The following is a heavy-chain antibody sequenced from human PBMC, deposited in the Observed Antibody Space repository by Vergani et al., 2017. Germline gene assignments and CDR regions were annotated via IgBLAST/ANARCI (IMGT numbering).Heavy chain of an antibody. J-gene: IGHJ4*02. Sequence: EVQLVESGGGVVQPGGSLRLSCAASGFTFDAYTMHWVRQAPGKGLEWVSLISWDGGSTYYADSVKGRFTISRDNSKNSLYLQMNSLRTEDTALYYCAKDQCLRLGELSFGFDYWGQGTLVTVSS. V-gene: IGHV3-43*01. D-gene: IGHD3-16*02. CDR3: AKDQCLRLGELSFGFDY. CDR2: ISWDGGST. CDR1: GFTFDAYT.